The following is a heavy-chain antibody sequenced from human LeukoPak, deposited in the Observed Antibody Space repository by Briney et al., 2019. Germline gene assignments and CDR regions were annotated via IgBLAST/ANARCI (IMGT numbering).Heavy chain of an antibody. CDR1: GGSISSSSYY. V-gene: IGHV4-39*01. J-gene: IGHJ4*02. CDR3: ARPYYDSSGYYFDY. D-gene: IGHD3-22*01. CDR2: IYYSGST. Sequence: SETLSLTCTVSGGSISSSSYYWGWIRQPPGKGLAWIGSIYYSGSTYYNPSLKSRVTISVDTSKNQFSLKLSSVTAADTAVYYCARPYYDSSGYYFDYWGQGTLVTVSS.